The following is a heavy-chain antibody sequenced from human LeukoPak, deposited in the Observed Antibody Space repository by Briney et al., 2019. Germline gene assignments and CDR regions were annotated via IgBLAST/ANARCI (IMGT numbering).Heavy chain of an antibody. D-gene: IGHD1-26*01. CDR2: INGDGSST. J-gene: IGHJ5*02. CDR3: IRSLSGALHNWFDP. CDR1: GFTFSGSW. Sequence: GGSLRLSCAASGFTFSGSWMHWVRQAPGKGLMWVSLINGDGSSTYYADSVKGRFTISRDNAKNTLYLQMNSLRDEDTAVYYCIRSLSGALHNWFDPWGQGTLVTVSS. V-gene: IGHV3-74*01.